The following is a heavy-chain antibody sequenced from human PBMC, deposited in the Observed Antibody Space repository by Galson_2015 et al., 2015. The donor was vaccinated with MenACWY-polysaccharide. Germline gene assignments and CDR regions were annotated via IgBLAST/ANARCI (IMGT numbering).Heavy chain of an antibody. D-gene: IGHD3-10*01. V-gene: IGHV1-18*01. CDR3: ARAPGITMVRGVIGGLTNWFDP. J-gene: IGHJ5*02. CDR1: GYTFTSYG. CDR2: ISAYNGNT. Sequence: SVKVSCKASGYTFTSYGISWVRQAPGQGLEWMGWISAYNGNTNYAQKLQGRVTMTTDTSTSTAYMELRSLRSDDTAVYYCARAPGITMVRGVIGGLTNWFDPWGQGTLVTVSS.